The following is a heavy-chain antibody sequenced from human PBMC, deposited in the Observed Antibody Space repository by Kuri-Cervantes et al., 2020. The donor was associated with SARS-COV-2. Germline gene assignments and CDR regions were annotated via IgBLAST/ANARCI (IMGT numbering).Heavy chain of an antibody. Sequence: LSLTCVAPGFNFSSYEMNWVRQAPGRGLEWVPYISSSGSTIYYADSVKGRFTISRDNAKNSLYLQMSSLRVEDTAVYYCTRMSSGGSPDYWGQGTLVTVSS. J-gene: IGHJ4*02. CDR1: GFNFSSYE. CDR2: ISSSGSTI. D-gene: IGHD2-15*01. CDR3: TRMSSGGSPDY. V-gene: IGHV3-48*03.